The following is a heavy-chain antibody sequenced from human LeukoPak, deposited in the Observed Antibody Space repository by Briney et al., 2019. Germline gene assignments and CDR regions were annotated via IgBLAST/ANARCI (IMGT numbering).Heavy chain of an antibody. V-gene: IGHV3-33*06. Sequence: GGSLRLSCGASGFTFSSYGMHWVRQAPGKGLEWVAVIWYDGSNKYYADSVKGRFTISRDNSKNTLYLQMNSLRAEDTAVYYCAKDRDSGSYYASLLFDYWGQGTLVTVSS. CDR2: IWYDGSNK. D-gene: IGHD1-26*01. J-gene: IGHJ4*02. CDR3: AKDRDSGSYYASLLFDY. CDR1: GFTFSSYG.